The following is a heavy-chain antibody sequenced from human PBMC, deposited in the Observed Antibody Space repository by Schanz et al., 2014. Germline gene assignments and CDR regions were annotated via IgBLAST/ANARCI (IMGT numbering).Heavy chain of an antibody. CDR1: GFAVDNYY. Sequence: EVQLLESGGGLVQPGGSLRLSCAASGFAVDNYYMSCVRQAPGRGLEWVSAISGSGGSTYYADSVKGRFTISRDNSKNTLYLQMNSLRAEDTAIYYCAKDAPYPFDLWGRGTLITVSS. CDR3: AKDAPYPFDL. CDR2: ISGSGGST. J-gene: IGHJ2*01. V-gene: IGHV3-23*01.